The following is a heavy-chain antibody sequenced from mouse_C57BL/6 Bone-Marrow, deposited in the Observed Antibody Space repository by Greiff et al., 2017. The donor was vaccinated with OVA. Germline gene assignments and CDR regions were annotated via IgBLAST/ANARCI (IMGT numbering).Heavy chain of an antibody. D-gene: IGHD1-1*01. CDR1: GFTFSDAW. Sequence: DVQLVESGGGLVQPGGSMKLSCAASGFTFSDAWMDWVRQSPEKGLEWVAEIRNKANNHATYYAESVKGRFTISRDDSKSSVYLQMNSLRAEDTGIYYCTRGYYGSSSAWFAYWGQGTLVTVSA. CDR2: IRNKANNHAT. J-gene: IGHJ3*01. V-gene: IGHV6-6*01. CDR3: TRGYYGSSSAWFAY.